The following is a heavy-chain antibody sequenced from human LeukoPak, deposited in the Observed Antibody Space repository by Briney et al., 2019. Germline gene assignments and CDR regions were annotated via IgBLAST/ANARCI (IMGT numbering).Heavy chain of an antibody. CDR2: IIPIFGTA. CDR1: GGTLISYA. D-gene: IGHD3-9*01. V-gene: IGHV1-69*05. J-gene: IGHJ4*02. Sequence: SVKVSCKASGGTLISYAISWVRQAPGQGLEWMGGIIPIFGTANYAQKFQGRVTITTDESTSTAYMELSSLRSEDTAVYYCARGSYDILTGYQQKYYFDYWGQGTLVTVSS. CDR3: ARGSYDILTGYQQKYYFDY.